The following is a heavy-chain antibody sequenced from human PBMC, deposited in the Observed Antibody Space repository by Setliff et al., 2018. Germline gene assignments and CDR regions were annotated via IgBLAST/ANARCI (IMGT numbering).Heavy chain of an antibody. Sequence: ASVKVSCKVSGYTLTELSMHWVRQAPGKGLEWMGGFDPEDGETIYAQKFQGRVTMTEDTSTDTAYMELSSLRSEDTAVYYCATEGLLDYYGSGSYPSFDYWGQGTLVTVSS. D-gene: IGHD3-10*01. V-gene: IGHV1-24*01. CDR3: ATEGLLDYYGSGSYPSFDY. J-gene: IGHJ4*02. CDR2: FDPEDGET. CDR1: GYTLTELS.